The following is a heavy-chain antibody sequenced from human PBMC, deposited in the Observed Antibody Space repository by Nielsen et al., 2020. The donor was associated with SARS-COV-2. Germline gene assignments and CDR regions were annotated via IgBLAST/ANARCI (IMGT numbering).Heavy chain of an antibody. J-gene: IGHJ6*02. V-gene: IGHV1-46*01. CDR3: ARSPALGYCSSTSCYQFHGMDV. D-gene: IGHD2-2*01. Sequence: ASVKVSCKASGCTFTSYYMHWVRQAPGQGLEWMGIINPSGGSTSYAQKFQGRVTMTRDTSTSTVYMELSSLRSEDTAVYYRARSPALGYCSSTSCYQFHGMDVWGQGTTVTVSS. CDR1: GCTFTSYY. CDR2: INPSGGST.